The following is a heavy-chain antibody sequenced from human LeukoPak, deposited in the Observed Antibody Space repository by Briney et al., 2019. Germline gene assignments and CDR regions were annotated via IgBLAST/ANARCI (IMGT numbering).Heavy chain of an antibody. D-gene: IGHD2/OR15-2a*01. J-gene: IGHJ4*02. CDR1: GFTFSSYW. CDR2: IKQDGSDK. V-gene: IGHV3-7*01. CDR3: ARARLSSDC. Sequence: GGSLRLSCAASGFTFSSYWMTWVRQAPGKGLEWVASIKQDGSDKNYVDSVKGRFTISRDNAKNSLYLQMNSLRDEDTAVYYCARARLSSDCWGQGTLVTVSS.